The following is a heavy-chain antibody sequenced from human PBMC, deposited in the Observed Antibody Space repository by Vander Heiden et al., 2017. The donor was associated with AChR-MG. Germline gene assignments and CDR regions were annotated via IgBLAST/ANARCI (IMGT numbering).Heavy chain of an antibody. CDR1: GGTFSSYA. D-gene: IGHD3-3*01. CDR3: ARAPNYDFWSGYPPLVGMDV. V-gene: IGHV1-69*06. Sequence: QVQLVQSGAEVKKPGSSVKVSCKASGGTFSSYAISWVRQAPGQGLEWMGGIIPIFGTANYAQKFQGRVTITADKSTSTAYMELSSLRSEDTAVYYCARAPNYDFWSGYPPLVGMDVWGQGTTVTVSS. J-gene: IGHJ6*02. CDR2: IIPIFGTA.